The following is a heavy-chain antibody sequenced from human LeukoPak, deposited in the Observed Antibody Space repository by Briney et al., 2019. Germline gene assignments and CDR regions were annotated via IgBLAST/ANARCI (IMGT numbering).Heavy chain of an antibody. Sequence: PSETLSLTCTVSGGSISSDCWSWIRQPPGKGLEWIGYIYYSGSTKYNPSLKSRVTISVDTSKNQFSLKLRSVTAADTAVYYCANSISNIAARPTAFDIWGQGTMVTVSS. CDR3: ANSISNIAARPTAFDI. CDR1: GGSISSDC. CDR2: IYYSGST. J-gene: IGHJ3*02. D-gene: IGHD6-6*01. V-gene: IGHV4-59*08.